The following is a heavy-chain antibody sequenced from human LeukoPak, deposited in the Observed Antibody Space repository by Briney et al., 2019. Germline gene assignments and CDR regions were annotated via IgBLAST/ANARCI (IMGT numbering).Heavy chain of an antibody. CDR2: IVVGSGNT. Sequence: SVKVSCKASGFTFTSSAVQWVRQARGQRLEWIGWIVVGSGNTNYAQKFQERVTITRDMSTSTAYMELSSLRSEGTAVYYCAADRSSGWNGGDYWGQGTLVTVSS. CDR1: GFTFTSSA. V-gene: IGHV1-58*01. D-gene: IGHD6-19*01. J-gene: IGHJ4*02. CDR3: AADRSSGWNGGDY.